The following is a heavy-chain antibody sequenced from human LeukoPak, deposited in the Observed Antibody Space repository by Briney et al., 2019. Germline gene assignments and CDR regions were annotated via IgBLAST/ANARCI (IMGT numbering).Heavy chain of an antibody. V-gene: IGHV4-4*07. Sequence: KPSETLSLTCTVSGGSISNYYWSWIRQPAGKGLEWIGRIYASGSTNYNPSLKSRITMSLDTSKNHFSLKLTSVTDADTAMYYCASEYSSSLGYWGQGTLVTVSS. CDR2: IYASGST. J-gene: IGHJ4*02. CDR3: ASEYSSSLGY. CDR1: GGSISNYY. D-gene: IGHD6-6*01.